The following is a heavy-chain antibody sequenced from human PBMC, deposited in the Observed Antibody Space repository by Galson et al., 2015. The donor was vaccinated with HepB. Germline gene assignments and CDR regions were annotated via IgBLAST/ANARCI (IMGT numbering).Heavy chain of an antibody. CDR3: ARAHKLWFAEDGGFDP. Sequence: SETLSLTCTVSGGSIRSYYWNWIRQPPGKGLEWIGNSYYTGSTNYNPSLKSRVTILVDTSKNQFSLKLTSVTAADTALYYCARAHKLWFAEDGGFDPWGQGTLVTVSS. CDR1: GGSIRSYY. CDR2: SYYTGST. V-gene: IGHV4-59*08. D-gene: IGHD3-10*01. J-gene: IGHJ5*02.